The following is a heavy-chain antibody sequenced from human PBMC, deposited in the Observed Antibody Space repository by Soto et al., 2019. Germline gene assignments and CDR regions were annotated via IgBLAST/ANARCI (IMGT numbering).Heavy chain of an antibody. CDR2: IWFDGSNK. Sequence: PVGSLRLSCAASGFTFSNYGMHWVRQAPGKGLEWVAVIWFDGSNKYYADSGKGRFTISRDNSKNTLYLKMNSLRAEDTAVFYCARDYYYDSSGRSDAFDILGQGTMVTVSS. D-gene: IGHD3-22*01. V-gene: IGHV3-33*01. CDR3: ARDYYYDSSGRSDAFDI. CDR1: GFTFSNYG. J-gene: IGHJ3*02.